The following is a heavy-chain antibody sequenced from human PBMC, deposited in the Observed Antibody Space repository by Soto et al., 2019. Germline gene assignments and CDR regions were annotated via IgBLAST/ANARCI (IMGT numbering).Heavy chain of an antibody. Sequence: PSQTLSLTCAISGDSVSSNSAAWNWIRQSPSRGLEWLGRTYYRSKWYNDYAVSVKSRITINPDTTKNHFSLQLNSVTPEDTAVYYCARLLVPAAPTNWLDPGGKETLVTVSS. D-gene: IGHD2-2*01. CDR2: TYYRSKWYN. CDR1: GDSVSSNSAA. CDR3: ARLLVPAAPTNWLDP. J-gene: IGHJ5*02. V-gene: IGHV6-1*01.